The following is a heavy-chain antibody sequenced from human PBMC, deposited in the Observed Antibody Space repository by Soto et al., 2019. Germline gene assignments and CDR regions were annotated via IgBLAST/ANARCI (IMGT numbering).Heavy chain of an antibody. V-gene: IGHV4-34*01. Sequence: SETLSLTCAVYGGSFSGYYWSWIRQPPGKGLEWIGEINHSGSTNYNPSLKSRVTISVDTSKNQFSLKLSSVTAADTAVYYCASIPRPAITMVRGVIKVSQDYWGQGTLVTVSS. J-gene: IGHJ4*02. CDR1: GGSFSGYY. D-gene: IGHD3-10*01. CDR3: ASIPRPAITMVRGVIKVSQDY. CDR2: INHSGST.